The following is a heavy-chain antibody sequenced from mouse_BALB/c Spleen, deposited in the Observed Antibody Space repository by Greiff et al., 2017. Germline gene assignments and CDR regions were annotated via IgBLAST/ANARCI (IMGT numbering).Heavy chain of an antibody. CDR2: IWGDGST. D-gene: IGHD3-1*01. V-gene: IGHV2-6-7*01. Sequence: VQVLQSGPGLVAPSQSLSITCTVSGFSLTGYGVNWVRQPPGKGLEWLGMIWGDGSTDYNSALKSRLSISKDNSKSQVFLKMNSLQTHDTARYYCDRAGTEGYVMDYWGQGTSVTVSA. CDR1: GFSLTGYG. J-gene: IGHJ4*01. CDR3: DRAGTEGYVMDY.